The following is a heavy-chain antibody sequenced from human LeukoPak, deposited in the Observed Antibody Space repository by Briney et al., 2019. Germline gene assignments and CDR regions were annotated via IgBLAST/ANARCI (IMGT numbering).Heavy chain of an antibody. Sequence: GGSLRLSCAASGFTFSSYEMNWVRQAPGKGLEWVSYISSSGSTIYYADSVKGRFTISRDNAKNTLYLQMNGLRAEDTAVYYCARGGDCYLNWGQGTLVTVSS. J-gene: IGHJ4*02. V-gene: IGHV3-48*03. CDR2: ISSSGSTI. CDR3: ARGGDCYLN. D-gene: IGHD2-21*02. CDR1: GFTFSSYE.